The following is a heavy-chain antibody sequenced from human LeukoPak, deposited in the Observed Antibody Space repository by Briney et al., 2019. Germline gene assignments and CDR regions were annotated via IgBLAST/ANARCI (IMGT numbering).Heavy chain of an antibody. CDR3: ARDIAADGTGVFDY. D-gene: IGHD6-13*01. J-gene: IGHJ4*02. Sequence: GGSLRLSCAASGFTFSSYWMSWVRQAPGKGLEWVANIKQDGSEKYYVDSVKGRFTISRDNAKNSLYLQMNSLSAEDTAVYYCARDIAADGTGVFDYWGQGTLVTVSS. V-gene: IGHV3-7*01. CDR2: IKQDGSEK. CDR1: GFTFSSYW.